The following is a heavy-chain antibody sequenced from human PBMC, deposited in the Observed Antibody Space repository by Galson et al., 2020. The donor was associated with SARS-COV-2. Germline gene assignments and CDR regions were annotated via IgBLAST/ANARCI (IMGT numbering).Heavy chain of an antibody. CDR2: IYWDDDK. CDR1: GFSLSTSGVG. D-gene: IGHD3-10*01. J-gene: IGHJ4*02. Sequence: SGPTLVQPTQTLTLTCTFSGFSLSTSGVGVGWIRQPPGKALEWLALIYWDDDKRYSPSLKSRLTITKDTSKNQVVLAMTNMDPVDTATYYWAHRQPYYYGSGTSGFDYWGQGTLVTVSS. V-gene: IGHV2-5*02. CDR3: AHRQPYYYGSGTSGFDY.